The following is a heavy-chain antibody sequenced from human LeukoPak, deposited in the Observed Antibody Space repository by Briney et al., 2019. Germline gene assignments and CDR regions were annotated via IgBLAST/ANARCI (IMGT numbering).Heavy chain of an antibody. J-gene: IGHJ4*02. D-gene: IGHD2-2*01. Sequence: SVKVSCKASGGTFSSYAISWVRQAPGQGLEWMGGIIPIFGTANYAQKFQGRVTITTDESTSTAYMELSSLRSEDTAVYYCASSPGRGIVVVPAAMMVYWGQGTLVTVPS. CDR1: GGTFSSYA. V-gene: IGHV1-69*05. CDR2: IIPIFGTA. CDR3: ASSPGRGIVVVPAAMMVY.